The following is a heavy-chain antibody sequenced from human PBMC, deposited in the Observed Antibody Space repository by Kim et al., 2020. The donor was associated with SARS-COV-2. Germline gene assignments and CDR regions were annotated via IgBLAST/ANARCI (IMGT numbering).Heavy chain of an antibody. V-gene: IGHV1-69*06. CDR2: IIPIFGTA. CDR1: GGTFSSYA. Sequence: SVKVSCKASGGTFSSYAINWVRQAPGQGLEWMGGIIPIFGTANYAQKFQGRVTITADKFTSTAYMELSSLRSEDTAVYYCARVPGATGDYYYYYGMDVWGQGTTVTVS. CDR3: ARVPGATGDYYYYYGMDV. J-gene: IGHJ6*02. D-gene: IGHD1-26*01.